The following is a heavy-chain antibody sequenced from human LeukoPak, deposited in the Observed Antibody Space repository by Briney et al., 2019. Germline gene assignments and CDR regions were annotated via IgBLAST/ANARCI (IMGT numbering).Heavy chain of an antibody. Sequence: PGRSLRLSCAASGFTFSSYGMHWVRQAPGKGLEWVAVIWNDGTNKYYADSVKGRFTISRDNSKNTLYLQMNSLRDEDTAVYYCARLNIWFGELFFDYWGQGTLVTVSS. D-gene: IGHD3-10*01. CDR3: ARLNIWFGELFFDY. CDR1: GFTFSSYG. V-gene: IGHV3-33*01. J-gene: IGHJ4*02. CDR2: IWNDGTNK.